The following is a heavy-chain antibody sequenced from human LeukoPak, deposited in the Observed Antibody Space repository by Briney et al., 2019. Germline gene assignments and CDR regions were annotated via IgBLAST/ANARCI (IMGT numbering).Heavy chain of an antibody. CDR1: GFTFSSYS. Sequence: PGGSLRLSCAASGFTFSSYSMNWVRQAPGKGLEWVSYISSSSSTIYYADSVKGRFTISRDNSKNTLYLQMDSLRAEDTAVYYCAKDAALLWFGELSYFDYWGQGTLVTVSS. V-gene: IGHV3-48*01. D-gene: IGHD3-10*01. CDR2: ISSSSSTI. CDR3: AKDAALLWFGELSYFDY. J-gene: IGHJ4*02.